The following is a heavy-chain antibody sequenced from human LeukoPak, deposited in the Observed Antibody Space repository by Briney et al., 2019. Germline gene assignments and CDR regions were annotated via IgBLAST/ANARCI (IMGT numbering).Heavy chain of an antibody. D-gene: IGHD4-17*01. V-gene: IGHV3-30*18. J-gene: IGHJ4*02. Sequence: GGSLRLSCAASGFSFISYGMHWVRQAPGKGLEWVGVISDDGRNKKYADSVKGQFTISRDNSKDTLYLQMNSLRDEDTAVYYCAKRPSDYGDYVTYFDYWGQGTLVTVSS. CDR1: GFSFISYG. CDR3: AKRPSDYGDYVTYFDY. CDR2: ISDDGRNK.